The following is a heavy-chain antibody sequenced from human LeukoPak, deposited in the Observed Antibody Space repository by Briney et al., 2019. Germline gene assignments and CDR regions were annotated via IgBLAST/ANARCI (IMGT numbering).Heavy chain of an antibody. Sequence: PGGSLRLSCGASGFSFSDYAMHWVRQAPGKGPEWVAFIRFDGSSTDYADSVKGRFTISRDNSKNTLFLQLNSLRPDDTGVYFCAKPSGNCVDYWGQGTLVTVSS. CDR3: AKPSGNCVDY. D-gene: IGHD1-26*01. CDR1: GFSFSDYA. CDR2: IRFDGSST. V-gene: IGHV3-30*02. J-gene: IGHJ4*02.